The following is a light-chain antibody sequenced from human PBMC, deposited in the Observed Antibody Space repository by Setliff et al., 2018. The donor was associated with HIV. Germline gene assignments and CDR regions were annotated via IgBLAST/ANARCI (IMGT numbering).Light chain of an antibody. CDR3: QQYYTTPLT. Sequence: DIVMTQSPDSLAVSLGERATINRKSSQSVLYSSNNKNYLAWYQQKPGQPPNLLISWASTRESGVPDRFSGSGSGTDFTLTISSLQAEDVAVYYCQQYYTTPLTFGGGTKVDIK. CDR1: QSVLYSSNNKNY. V-gene: IGKV4-1*01. CDR2: WAS. J-gene: IGKJ4*01.